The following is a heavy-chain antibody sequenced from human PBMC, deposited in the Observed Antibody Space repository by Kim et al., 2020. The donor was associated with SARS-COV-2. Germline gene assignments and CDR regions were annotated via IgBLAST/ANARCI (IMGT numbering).Heavy chain of an antibody. CDR1: GFTFSGSA. J-gene: IGHJ4*02. CDR2: IRSKANSYAT. CDR3: TRPYPAAGTGLFT. Sequence: GGSLRLSCAASGFTFSGSAMHWVRQASGKGLEWVGRIRSKANSYATAYAASVKGRFTISRDDSKNTAYLQMNSLKTEDTAVYYCTRPYPAAGTGLFTWGQGTLVTVSS. D-gene: IGHD6-13*01. V-gene: IGHV3-73*01.